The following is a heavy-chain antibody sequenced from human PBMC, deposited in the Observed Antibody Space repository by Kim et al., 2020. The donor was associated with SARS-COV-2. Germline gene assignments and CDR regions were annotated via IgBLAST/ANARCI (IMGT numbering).Heavy chain of an antibody. CDR1: GFTFNYYA. Sequence: GGSLRLSCAASGFTFNYYAMHWVRQAPGKGLEWVAVISYDGTKTFYADSVRGRFTISRDNSKNTLSLQMNSLRVEDTAVYFCASPLLRYFDWLHQGFRLHFFDYWGQGTLVSVSS. J-gene: IGHJ4*02. CDR3: ASPLLRYFDWLHQGFRLHFFDY. CDR2: ISYDGTKT. D-gene: IGHD3-9*01. V-gene: IGHV3-30*04.